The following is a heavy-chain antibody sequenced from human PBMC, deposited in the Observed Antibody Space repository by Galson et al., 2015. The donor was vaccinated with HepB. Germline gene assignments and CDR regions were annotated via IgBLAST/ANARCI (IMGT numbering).Heavy chain of an antibody. J-gene: IGHJ6*02. CDR1: GYTFTSYG. CDR3: ARPIAAAGTVGYYYGMDV. CDR2: ISAYNGNT. Sequence: SVKVSCKASGYTFTSYGISWVRQAPGQGLEWMGWISAYNGNTNYAQKLQGRVTMTTDTSTSTAYMELRSLRSDDTAVYYCARPIAAAGTVGYYYGMDVWGQGTTVTVSS. V-gene: IGHV1-18*04. D-gene: IGHD6-13*01.